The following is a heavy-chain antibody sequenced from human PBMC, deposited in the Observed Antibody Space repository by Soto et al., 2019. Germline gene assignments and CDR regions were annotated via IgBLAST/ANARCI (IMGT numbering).Heavy chain of an antibody. CDR2: IWYDGSNK. J-gene: IGHJ1*01. V-gene: IGHV3-33*01. Sequence: QVQLVESGGGVVQPGRSLRLSCAASGFTFSSYGMHWVRQAPGKGLEWVAVIWYDGSNKYYADSVKGRFTISRDNSKNTRYLQMNSLRAEDTAVYYCARIEVQHWGQGTLVTVSS. CDR3: ARIEVQH. CDR1: GFTFSSYG.